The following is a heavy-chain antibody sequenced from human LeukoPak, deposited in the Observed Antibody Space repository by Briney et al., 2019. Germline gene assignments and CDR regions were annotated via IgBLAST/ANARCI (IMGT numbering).Heavy chain of an antibody. V-gene: IGHV1-69*13. CDR2: TVPVFATT. J-gene: IGHJ4*02. CDR3: ARPYGSGNYINLGLDF. D-gene: IGHD3-10*01. CDR1: GVTLINHS. Sequence: SVKVSCKASGVTLINHSIHWVRQAPGQGLEWVGRTVPVFATTAYAQKSQGRVTITADESTSTVHMELSSLTSEDTAVYYCARPYGSGNYINLGLDFWGQGTLVTVSA.